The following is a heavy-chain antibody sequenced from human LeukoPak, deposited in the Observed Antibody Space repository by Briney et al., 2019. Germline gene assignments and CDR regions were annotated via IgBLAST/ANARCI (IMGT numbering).Heavy chain of an antibody. V-gene: IGHV4-4*02. J-gene: IGHJ4*02. Sequence: SGTLSLTCAVSGGSVSSTYWWSWVRQPPGKGLEWIGEMYHTGTTNYNPSLRSRVTVSVDKSNNQLSLKVTSVTAADTAVYYCARHIAISGLTGFDYWGQGALVTVSS. CDR1: GGSVSSTYW. D-gene: IGHD3-9*01. CDR3: ARHIAISGLTGFDY. CDR2: MYHTGTT.